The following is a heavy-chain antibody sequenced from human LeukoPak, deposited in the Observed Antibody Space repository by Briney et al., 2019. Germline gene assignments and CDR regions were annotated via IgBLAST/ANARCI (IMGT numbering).Heavy chain of an antibody. CDR2: IYYSGST. V-gene: IGHV4-59*01. J-gene: IGHJ4*02. CDR3: AATLKHKGDIVVVPAALFDY. CDR1: GGSIFTYY. D-gene: IGHD2-2*01. Sequence: NPSETLSLTCTVSGGSIFTYYWSWVRQPPGKGLEWIGYIYYSGSTNYNPSLKSRVTISVDTSKNQFSLKLSSVTAADTAVYYCAATLKHKGDIVVVPAALFDYWGQGTLVTVSS.